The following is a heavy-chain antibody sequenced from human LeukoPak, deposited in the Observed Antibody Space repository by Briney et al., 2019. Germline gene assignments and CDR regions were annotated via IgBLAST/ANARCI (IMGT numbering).Heavy chain of an antibody. D-gene: IGHD5-24*01. CDR2: IYPPDSDT. CDR1: GYSFSSYW. J-gene: IGHJ4*02. V-gene: IGHV5-51*01. Sequence: LGESLKISCKGSGYSFSSYWIAWVRQMPGKGLEWMGIIYPPDSDTRYSPSFQGQVTISADKSVSTAYLQWNSLKASDTAIYYCARRWPQSFDFWGQGTLVTVSS. CDR3: ARRWPQSFDF.